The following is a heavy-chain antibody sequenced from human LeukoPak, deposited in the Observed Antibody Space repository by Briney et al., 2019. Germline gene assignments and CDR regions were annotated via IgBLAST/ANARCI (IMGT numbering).Heavy chain of an antibody. D-gene: IGHD6-13*01. CDR3: ARDWVRSSCTD. J-gene: IGHJ4*02. CDR2: ISDGGTHL. CDR1: GFTFRNYG. V-gene: IGHV3-33*08. Sequence: GGSLRLSCAGSGFTFRNYGMHWVRQAPGQGLQWVAVISDGGTHLYYADSVKGRFTISRDNAKNSLYLQMNSLRADDTAVYYCARDWVRSSCTDWGQGTLVTVSS.